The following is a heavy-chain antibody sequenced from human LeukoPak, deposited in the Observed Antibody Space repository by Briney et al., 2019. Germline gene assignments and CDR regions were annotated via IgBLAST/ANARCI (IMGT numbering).Heavy chain of an antibody. J-gene: IGHJ4*02. D-gene: IGHD4-11*01. Sequence: GGSLRLSCSASGFTFSHYGMHXVRQAXGTXLXXXXXXXXDASDKYYANSVKGRFTISRDNFKNSLYLQMNSLRAEDTAVYYCAKDAQRGFDYSNSLDYWGQGTRVTVSS. CDR2: XXXDASDK. CDR3: AKDAQRGFDYSNSLDY. CDR1: GFTFSHYG. V-gene: IGHV3-30*02.